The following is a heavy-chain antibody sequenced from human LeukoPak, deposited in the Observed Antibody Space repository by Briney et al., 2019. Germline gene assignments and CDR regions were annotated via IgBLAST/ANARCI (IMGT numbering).Heavy chain of an antibody. D-gene: IGHD4-11*01. Sequence: SETLSLTCTVSGGSISSYYWSWIRQPPGKGLEWIGYIYYSGSTNYNPSLKSRVTISVDTSKNQFSLKLSSVTAADTAVYYCARVGLQYYYYYMDVWGKGTTVTVSS. J-gene: IGHJ6*03. CDR2: IYYSGST. CDR3: ARVGLQYYYYYMDV. CDR1: GGSISSYY. V-gene: IGHV4-59*01.